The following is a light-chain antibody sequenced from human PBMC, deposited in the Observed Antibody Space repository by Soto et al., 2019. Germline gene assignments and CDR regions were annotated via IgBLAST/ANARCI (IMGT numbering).Light chain of an antibody. Sequence: EIVMTQSPATLSVFPGERATLSCRASQSVSTKLAWYQQKPGQAPRLLIYGASARATGIPARFSGSGSGTEFTLTISSLQSEDFAVYYCHQYNNWPPYTFGQGTKLEIK. CDR2: GAS. CDR1: QSVSTK. J-gene: IGKJ2*01. CDR3: HQYNNWPPYT. V-gene: IGKV3-15*01.